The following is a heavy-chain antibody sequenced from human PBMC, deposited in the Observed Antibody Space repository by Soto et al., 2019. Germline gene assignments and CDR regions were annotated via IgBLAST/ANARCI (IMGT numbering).Heavy chain of an antibody. CDR2: INEDGSTI. CDR3: TRVGGGRGGY. CDR1: GFTFSTYW. J-gene: IGHJ4*02. Sequence: EVQLVESGGGLVQPGGSLRLSCAASGFTFSTYWMHWVRQAPGKGLVWVSRINEDGSTINYADSVKGRFTISRDNAKKPLNLEVNGGRAEDPVVYYCTRVGGGRGGYWGQGTLVTVSS. V-gene: IGHV3-74*01. D-gene: IGHD3-16*01.